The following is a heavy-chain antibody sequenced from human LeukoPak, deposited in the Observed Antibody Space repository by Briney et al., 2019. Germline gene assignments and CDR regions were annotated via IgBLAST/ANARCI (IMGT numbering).Heavy chain of an antibody. Sequence: GGSLRLSCAASGFTVSSNYMSWVRQAPGKGLEWVSVIYSGGGTYYADSVKGRFTISRDNSKNTLYLQVNSLIADDTAVYYCARASEISSGYLGYYFDYWGQGTLVTVSS. CDR1: GFTVSSNY. CDR3: ARASEISSGYLGYYFDY. CDR2: IYSGGGT. D-gene: IGHD3-22*01. V-gene: IGHV3-53*01. J-gene: IGHJ4*02.